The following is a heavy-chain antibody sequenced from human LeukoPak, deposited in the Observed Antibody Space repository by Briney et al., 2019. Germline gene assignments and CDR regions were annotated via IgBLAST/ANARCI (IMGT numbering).Heavy chain of an antibody. CDR3: ARGDSGKWNYKRGFDY. CDR2: IYSGGST. Sequence: GGSLRLSCAASGFSVSSNYMSWVRQAPGKGLEWVSAIYSGGSTYYADYVKGRFTISRDNSKNTLYLQMNSLRAEDTAVYYCARGDSGKWNYKRGFDYWGQGTLVTVSS. CDR1: GFSVSSNY. J-gene: IGHJ4*02. D-gene: IGHD1-26*01. V-gene: IGHV3-53*01.